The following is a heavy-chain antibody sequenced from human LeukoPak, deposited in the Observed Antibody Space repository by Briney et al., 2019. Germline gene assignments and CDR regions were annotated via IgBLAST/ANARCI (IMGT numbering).Heavy chain of an antibody. D-gene: IGHD3-22*01. J-gene: IGHJ4*02. Sequence: GGSLRLSCAASGFTFSSYSMNWVRQAPGKGLEWVANIKQDGSNKYYADSVKGRFTISRDNSKNTLYLQMNSLRAEDTAVYYCAKDLASYYYDSSGYRHPDYWGQGTLVTVSS. CDR2: IKQDGSNK. CDR3: AKDLASYYYDSSGYRHPDY. V-gene: IGHV3-30*02. CDR1: GFTFSSYS.